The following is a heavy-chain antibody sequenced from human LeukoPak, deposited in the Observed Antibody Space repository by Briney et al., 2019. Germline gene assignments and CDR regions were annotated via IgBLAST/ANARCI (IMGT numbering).Heavy chain of an antibody. CDR1: GFTVSSNY. D-gene: IGHD6-19*01. CDR2: IYSGGST. V-gene: IGHV3-66*01. J-gene: IGHJ4*02. Sequence: PGGSLRLSCAASGFTVSSNYMSWVRQAPGKGLEWVSVIYSGGSTYYADSVKGRFTISRDNSKNTLYLQMNSLRAEDTAVYYCAKRKGSDSSGWYAKDWGQGTLVTVSS. CDR3: AKRKGSDSSGWYAKD.